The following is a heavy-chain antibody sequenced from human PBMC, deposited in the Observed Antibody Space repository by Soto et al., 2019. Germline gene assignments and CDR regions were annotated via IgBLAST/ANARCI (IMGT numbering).Heavy chain of an antibody. CDR2: ISGSGGST. CDR3: AKGTRHIVVVTASDY. Sequence: EVQLLESGRGLVQPGGSLRLSCAASGFTFSSYAMSWVRQAPGKGLEWVSAISGSGGSTYYADSVKGRFTISRDNSKNTLYLQMNSLRAEDTAVYYCAKGTRHIVVVTASDYWGQGTLVTVSS. CDR1: GFTFSSYA. V-gene: IGHV3-23*01. J-gene: IGHJ4*02. D-gene: IGHD2-21*02.